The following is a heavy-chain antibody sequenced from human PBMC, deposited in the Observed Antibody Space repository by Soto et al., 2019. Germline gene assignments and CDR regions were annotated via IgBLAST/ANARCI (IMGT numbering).Heavy chain of an antibody. Sequence: GASVKVSCKASGYTFTSNHMHWVRQAPGQGLEWMGIINPSDGSTIYVQNFQGRVTMTRDTSTSTLYMELSGLRSEDTAVYYCARAKQIGQYYFDSWGQGTLVTVSS. CDR1: GYTFTSNH. V-gene: IGHV1-46*01. D-gene: IGHD6-6*01. CDR2: INPSDGST. CDR3: ARAKQIGQYYFDS. J-gene: IGHJ4*02.